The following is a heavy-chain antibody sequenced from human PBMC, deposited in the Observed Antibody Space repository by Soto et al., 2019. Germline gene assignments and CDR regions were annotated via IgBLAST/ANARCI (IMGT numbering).Heavy chain of an antibody. D-gene: IGHD6-19*01. J-gene: IGHJ4*02. CDR2: INHSGST. Sequence: SETLSLTCAVYGGSFSGYYWSWIRQPPGKGLEWIGEINHSGSTNYNPSLKSRVTISVDTSKNQFSLKLSSVTAADTAVYYCARGAIASSGWLYYFDYWGQGTLVTVSS. CDR3: ARGAIASSGWLYYFDY. V-gene: IGHV4-34*01. CDR1: GGSFSGYY.